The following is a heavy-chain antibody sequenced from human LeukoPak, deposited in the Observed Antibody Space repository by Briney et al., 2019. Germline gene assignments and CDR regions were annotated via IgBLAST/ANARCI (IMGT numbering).Heavy chain of an antibody. CDR3: ARVHSATTNPFFDY. J-gene: IGHJ4*02. V-gene: IGHV4-39*01. Sequence: SETLSLTCTVSGGSVSNTNYYWAWIRQPPGKGLEWIGSVSHSGSTYYNPSLKSRVSTSVDTSKNQFSLNLSSVIAADTAMYYCARVHSATTNPFFDYWGQGTLVTVSS. CDR1: GGSVSNTNYY. CDR2: VSHSGST. D-gene: IGHD4-17*01.